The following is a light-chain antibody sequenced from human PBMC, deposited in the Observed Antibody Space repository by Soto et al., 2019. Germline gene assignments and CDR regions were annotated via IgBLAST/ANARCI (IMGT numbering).Light chain of an antibody. CDR2: DAS. CDR1: QNVYNN. V-gene: IGKV3-15*01. J-gene: IGKJ4*01. CDR3: QQCRNWPLT. Sequence: EIVMTQSPGTLSVSPGEGATLSCKASQNVYNNLAWYQQRPGQPPRLLIYDASTRATGISARFSGSGYGTEFTLTISSLQSEDFAVYFCQQCRNWPLTFGGGTKVDIK.